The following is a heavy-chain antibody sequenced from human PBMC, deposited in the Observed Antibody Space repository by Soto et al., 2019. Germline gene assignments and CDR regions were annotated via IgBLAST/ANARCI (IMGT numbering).Heavy chain of an antibody. J-gene: IGHJ5*02. CDR1: GGSLYSSTW. CDR2: PRHSGST. V-gene: IGHV4-4*02. D-gene: IGHD3-16*01. Sequence: PWENLSLTCDASGGSLYSSTWWTWVRQSPRKGREWIGKPRHSGSTNKNPSNTRRVNISADKSKNQFFLILAAVTAAETAMYYRTRRGEGGSGVSMIDWLDTWRQG. CDR3: TRRGEGGSGVSMIDWLDT.